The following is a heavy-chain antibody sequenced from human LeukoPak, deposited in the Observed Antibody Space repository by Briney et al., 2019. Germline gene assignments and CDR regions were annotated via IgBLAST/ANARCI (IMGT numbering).Heavy chain of an antibody. CDR3: ARGVDYYDSSGYFALGY. J-gene: IGHJ4*02. V-gene: IGHV3-66*01. CDR1: GFTVSSNY. Sequence: GGSLRLSCAASGFTVSSNYMNWVRQAPGKGLEWVSVIYSGYSTYYADSVKGRFTISRDNSKNKLYLQMNSLRAEDTAVYYCARGVDYYDSSGYFALGYWGQGTLVTVSS. CDR2: IYSGYST. D-gene: IGHD3-22*01.